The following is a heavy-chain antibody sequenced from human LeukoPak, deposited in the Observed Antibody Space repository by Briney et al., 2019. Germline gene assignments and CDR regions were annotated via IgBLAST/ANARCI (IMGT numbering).Heavy chain of an antibody. V-gene: IGHV3-23*01. J-gene: IGHJ4*02. CDR3: AKDWNYGSGSYYPLDY. Sequence: GGSPRLSCAASGFTFSSYAMSWVRQAPGKGLEWVSAISGSGGSTYYADSVKGRFTISRDNSKNTLYLQMNSLRAEDTAVYYCAKDWNYGSGSYYPLDYWGQGTLVTVSS. D-gene: IGHD3-10*01. CDR1: GFTFSSYA. CDR2: ISGSGGST.